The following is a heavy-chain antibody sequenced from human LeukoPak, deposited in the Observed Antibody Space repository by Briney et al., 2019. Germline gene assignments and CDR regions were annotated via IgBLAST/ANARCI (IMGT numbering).Heavy chain of an antibody. CDR1: GDSVSSNSAA. CDR3: ARDDYSNYGPFDY. J-gene: IGHJ4*02. CDR2: TYYRSKWYN. Sequence: SQTLSLTCAISGDSVSSNSAAWNWIRQSPPRGLEWLGRTYYRSKWYNDYAVSVKSRVTINPDTSKNQFSLQLNSVTPEDTAVYYCARDDYSNYGPFDYWGQGTLVTVSS. D-gene: IGHD4-11*01. V-gene: IGHV6-1*01.